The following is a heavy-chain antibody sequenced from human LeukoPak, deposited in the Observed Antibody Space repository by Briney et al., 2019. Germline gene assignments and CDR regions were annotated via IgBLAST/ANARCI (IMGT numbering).Heavy chain of an antibody. CDR1: GGTFSSYA. Sequence: SVKVSCKASGGTFSSYAISWVRQAPGQGLEWMGRIIPILGIANYAQKFQGRVTITADKSTSTAYMELSSLRSEDTAVYYCARVARLGYIDYWGQGTLVTVSS. CDR2: IIPILGIA. V-gene: IGHV1-69*04. J-gene: IGHJ4*03. CDR3: ARVARLGYIDY.